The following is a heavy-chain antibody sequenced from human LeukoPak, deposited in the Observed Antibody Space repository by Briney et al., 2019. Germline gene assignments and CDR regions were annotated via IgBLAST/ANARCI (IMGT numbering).Heavy chain of an antibody. Sequence: PGGSLRLSCAASGFTFGSSAMSWVRQAPGKGPEWVSTFSHSGPDTYYADSVKGRFTIFRDNSKNTLYLQMNSLRAEDTAVYYCAKGSLGSWYYFDYWGQGTLVTVSS. CDR1: GFTFGSSA. D-gene: IGHD6-13*01. CDR2: FSHSGPDT. J-gene: IGHJ4*02. V-gene: IGHV3-23*01. CDR3: AKGSLGSWYYFDY.